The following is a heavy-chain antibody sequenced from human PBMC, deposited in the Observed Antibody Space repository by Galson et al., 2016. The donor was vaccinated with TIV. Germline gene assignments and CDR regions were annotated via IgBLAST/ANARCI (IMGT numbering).Heavy chain of an antibody. D-gene: IGHD3-22*01. Sequence: YADSVKGRFTISRDNSKNTLYLLMNSLRADDTAVYYCAKSPAYYYASSGYYRTGDYYFDYWGQGTLVTVSS. CDR3: AKSPAYYYASSGYYRTGDYYFDY. J-gene: IGHJ4*02. V-gene: IGHV3-23*01.